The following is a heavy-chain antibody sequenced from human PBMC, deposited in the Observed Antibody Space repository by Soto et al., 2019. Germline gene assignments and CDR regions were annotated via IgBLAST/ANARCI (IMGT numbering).Heavy chain of an antibody. D-gene: IGHD4-17*01. Sequence: SLRLSCAASGFTFSSYGMHWVRQAPGKGLEWVAVIWYDGSNKYYADSVKGRFTISRDNSKNTLYLQMNSLRAEDTAVYYCASPGYGDWRYMDVWGKGTTVTVSS. CDR3: ASPGYGDWRYMDV. J-gene: IGHJ6*03. CDR1: GFTFSSYG. CDR2: IWYDGSNK. V-gene: IGHV3-33*01.